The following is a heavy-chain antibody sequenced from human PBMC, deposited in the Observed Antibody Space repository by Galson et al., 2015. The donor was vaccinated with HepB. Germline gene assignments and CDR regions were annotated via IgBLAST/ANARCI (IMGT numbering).Heavy chain of an antibody. CDR1: GFTFSDHY. D-gene: IGHD1-1*01. CDR2: IGVNAGST. Sequence: SLRLSCAASGFTFSDHYVSWIRQAPGKGLGCVSAIGVNAGSTDYADSVKGRFTISRDNSKNMLYLQMNNLRVEDTAVYYCAKGTTNIDYWGQGTLVTVSS. CDR3: AKGTTNIDY. J-gene: IGHJ4*02. V-gene: IGHV3-23*01.